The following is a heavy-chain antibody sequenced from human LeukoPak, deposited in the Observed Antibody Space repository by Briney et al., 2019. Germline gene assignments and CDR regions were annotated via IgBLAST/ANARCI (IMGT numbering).Heavy chain of an antibody. Sequence: PSETLSLTSTVYGGSISGYYWSWIRQSPGKGLEWIGYIYFTGITAYNPSLGSRVTISVDRSNNQFSLRLTSVTAADTAVYYCARLHSSRAEEFDPWGQGTLVTVSS. V-gene: IGHV4-59*01. CDR3: ARLHSSRAEEFDP. J-gene: IGHJ5*02. CDR2: IYFTGIT. CDR1: GGSISGYY.